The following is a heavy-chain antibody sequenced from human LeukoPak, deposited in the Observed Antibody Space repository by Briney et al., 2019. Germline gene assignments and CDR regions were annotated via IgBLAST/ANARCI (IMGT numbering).Heavy chain of an antibody. J-gene: IGHJ3*02. CDR1: GFIFSSYS. D-gene: IGHD2-21*01. CDR3: ASNRVVIQVDAFDI. Sequence: GGSLRLSCAASGFIFSSYSMNWVRQAPGKGLEWVSYISSSSSTVYYADSVKGRFTISRDNAKNSLYLQMNSLRAEDTAVYYCASNRVVIQVDAFDIWGQGTLVTVSS. CDR2: ISSSSSTV. V-gene: IGHV3-48*01.